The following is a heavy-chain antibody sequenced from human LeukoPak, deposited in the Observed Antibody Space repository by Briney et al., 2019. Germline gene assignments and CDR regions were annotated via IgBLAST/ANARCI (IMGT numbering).Heavy chain of an antibody. D-gene: IGHD3-22*01. CDR3: ARHVVAVGFDY. V-gene: IGHV3-21*01. J-gene: IGHJ4*02. Sequence: GGCLRLSCAASGFTFSSYSMNWVRQAPGKGLEWVSSISSSSSYIYYADSVKGRFTISRDNAKNSLYLQMNSLRVEDTAVYYCARHVVAVGFDYWGQGTLVTVSS. CDR2: ISSSSSYI. CDR1: GFTFSSYS.